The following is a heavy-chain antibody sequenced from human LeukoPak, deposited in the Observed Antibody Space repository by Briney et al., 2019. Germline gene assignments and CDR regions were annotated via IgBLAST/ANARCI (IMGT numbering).Heavy chain of an antibody. CDR1: GFTFSSYS. Sequence: PGGSLRLSCAASGFTFSSYSMNWVRQAPGKGLEWVSSISSSSSYIYYADSVKGRFTISRDNAKHSLYLQMNSLRAEDTAVYYYARDLLGYNYHYMDVWGKGTTVTVSS. V-gene: IGHV3-21*01. CDR3: ARDLLGYNYHYMDV. J-gene: IGHJ6*03. CDR2: ISSSSSYI. D-gene: IGHD3-16*02.